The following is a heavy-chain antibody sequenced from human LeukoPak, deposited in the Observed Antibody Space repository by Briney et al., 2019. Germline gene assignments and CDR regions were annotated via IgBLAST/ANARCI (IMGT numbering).Heavy chain of an antibody. D-gene: IGHD3-3*01. CDR2: IKEDGSKK. V-gene: IGHV3-7*03. CDR3: AKEGKHYDFWSGYSDY. J-gene: IGHJ4*02. CDR1: GFTFSRHW. Sequence: GGSLRLSCAASGFTFSRHWMTWVRQAPGKGLEWVANIKEDGSKKNYVDSVKGRFTISRDNTKNSLYLQMNSLRAEDTAVYYCAKEGKHYDFWSGYSDYWGQGTLVTVSS.